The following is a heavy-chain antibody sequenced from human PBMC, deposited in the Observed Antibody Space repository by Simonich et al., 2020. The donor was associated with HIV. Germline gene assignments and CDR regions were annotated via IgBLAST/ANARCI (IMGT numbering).Heavy chain of an antibody. J-gene: IGHJ5*02. CDR3: ARENGVPATEDWFDP. V-gene: IGHV3-33*01. CDR2: IWLDGSNK. D-gene: IGHD1-26*01. CDR1: GFTFSSYD. Sequence: QVQLVESGGGVVQPGRSLRLSCAAYGFTFSSYDMHWVRQTPGKGIEWVEVIWLDGSNKYYGDSVKGRFTISRDNSNNTLYLQMNSLRAEDTAVYYCARENGVPATEDWFDPWGQGTLVTVSS.